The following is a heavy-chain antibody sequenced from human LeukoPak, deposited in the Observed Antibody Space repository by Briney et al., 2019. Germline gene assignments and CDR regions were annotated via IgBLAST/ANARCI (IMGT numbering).Heavy chain of an antibody. CDR2: IIPILGIA. D-gene: IGHD6-19*01. CDR1: GGTFSSYA. J-gene: IGHJ4*02. Sequence: SVKVSCKASGGTFSSYAISWVRQAPGQGLEWMGRIIPILGIANHAQKFQGRVTITADKSTSTAYMELSSLRSEDTAVYYCARGRGVAGFDYWGQGTLVTVSS. V-gene: IGHV1-69*04. CDR3: ARGRGVAGFDY.